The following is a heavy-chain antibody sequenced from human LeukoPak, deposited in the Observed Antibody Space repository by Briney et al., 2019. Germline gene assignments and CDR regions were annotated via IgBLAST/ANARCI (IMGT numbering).Heavy chain of an antibody. D-gene: IGHD5-18*01. CDR2: IVVGSGNT. CDR1: GFTFTSSA. CDR3: AAVPRWIQLWSQFDY. Sequence: ASVKVSCKASGFTFTSSAMQWVRQARGQRLEWIGWIVVGSGNTNYAQKFQERVTITRDMSTSTAYMELSSLRSGDTAVYYCAAVPRWIQLWSQFDYWGQGTLVTVSS. V-gene: IGHV1-58*02. J-gene: IGHJ4*02.